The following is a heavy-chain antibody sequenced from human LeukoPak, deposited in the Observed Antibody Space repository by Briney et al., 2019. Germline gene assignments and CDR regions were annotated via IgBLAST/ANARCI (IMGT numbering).Heavy chain of an antibody. J-gene: IGHJ5*02. V-gene: IGHV3-30-3*01. CDR1: GFTFSSYA. Sequence: PGRSLRLSCAASGFTFSSYAMHWVRQAPGKGLEWVAVISYDGSNKYYADSVKGRFTISRDNSKNTLYLQMNSLRAEDTAVYYRARARSLYNWNYKGWFDPWGQGTLVTVSS. D-gene: IGHD1-7*01. CDR3: ARARSLYNWNYKGWFDP. CDR2: ISYDGSNK.